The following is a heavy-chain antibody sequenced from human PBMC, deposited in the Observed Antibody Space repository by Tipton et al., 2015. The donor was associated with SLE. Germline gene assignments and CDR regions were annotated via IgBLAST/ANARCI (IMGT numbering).Heavy chain of an antibody. CDR2: IYYGGSTNYSGST. Sequence: TLSLTCTVSGGSISSYYWSWIRQPPGKGLEWIGYIYYGGSTNYSGSTNYNPSLKSRVTISLDTSKNQFSLKLSSVTAADTAVYYCARADWSGYLFGYWGQGTLATVSS. CDR1: GGSISSYY. D-gene: IGHD3-3*01. CDR3: ARADWSGYLFGY. V-gene: IGHV4-59*01. J-gene: IGHJ4*02.